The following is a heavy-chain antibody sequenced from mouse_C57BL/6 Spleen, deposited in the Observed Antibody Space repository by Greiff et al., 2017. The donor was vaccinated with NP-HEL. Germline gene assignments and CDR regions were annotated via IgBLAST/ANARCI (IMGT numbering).Heavy chain of an antibody. D-gene: IGHD6-1*01. CDR3: SRWTSDYCDY. CDR1: GYNFNGYW. V-gene: IGHV1-72*01. Sequence: QVQLQQSGAELVKPGASVKLSCKASGYNFNGYWMHWVKQRTGRGLEWIGRIDPNSGDTKYNEKFKSKATMTVDKPSSTAYMQLISLTSEDAAVYYCSRWTSDYCDYWGQGTTLTVSS. CDR2: IDPNSGDT. J-gene: IGHJ2*01.